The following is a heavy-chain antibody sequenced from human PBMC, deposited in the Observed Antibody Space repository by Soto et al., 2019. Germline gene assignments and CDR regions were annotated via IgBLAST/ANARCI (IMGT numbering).Heavy chain of an antibody. V-gene: IGHV4-31*03. CDR3: AIAFMVRGVIGYYYGMDV. D-gene: IGHD3-10*01. Sequence: PSETLSLTCTVSGGSISSGGYYWSWIRQHPGKGLEWIGYIYYSGSTYYNPSLKSRVTISVDTSKNQFSLKLSSVTAADTAVYYCAIAFMVRGVIGYYYGMDVWGQGTTVTVSS. J-gene: IGHJ6*02. CDR2: IYYSGST. CDR1: GGSISSGGYY.